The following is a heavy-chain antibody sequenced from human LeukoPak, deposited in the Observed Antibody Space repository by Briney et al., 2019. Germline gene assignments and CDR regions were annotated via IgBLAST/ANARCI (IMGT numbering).Heavy chain of an antibody. V-gene: IGHV1-8*03. J-gene: IGHJ4*02. CDR1: GGTFSSYA. Sequence: ASVKVSCKASGGTFSSYAISWVRQAPGQGLEWMGWISAYNGNTNYAQKLQGRVTITRNTSISTAYMELSSLRSEDTAVYYCARLSSGWYNDRFDYWGQGTLVTVSS. D-gene: IGHD6-19*01. CDR2: ISAYNGNT. CDR3: ARLSSGWYNDRFDY.